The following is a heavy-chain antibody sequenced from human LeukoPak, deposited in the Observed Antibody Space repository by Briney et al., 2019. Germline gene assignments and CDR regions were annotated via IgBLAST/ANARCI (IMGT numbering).Heavy chain of an antibody. CDR3: ARGRQQLVRRRDAFDI. Sequence: GGSLRLSCAASGFTFSSYWMRWVRQAPGKGLVWVSRINSDGSSTSYADSVKGRFTISRDNAKNTLYLQMNSLRAEDTAVYYCARGRQQLVRRRDAFDIWGQGTMVTVSS. CDR1: GFTFSSYW. V-gene: IGHV3-74*01. CDR2: INSDGSST. D-gene: IGHD6-13*01. J-gene: IGHJ3*02.